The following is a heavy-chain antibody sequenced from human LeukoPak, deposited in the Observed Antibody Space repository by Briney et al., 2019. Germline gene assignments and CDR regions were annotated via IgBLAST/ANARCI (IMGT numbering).Heavy chain of an antibody. D-gene: IGHD3-22*01. CDR3: AKVPTYYYDSSGYFLPGEKYYFDY. Sequence: GGSLRLSCAASGFTFSSYAMSWVRQAPGKGLEWVSAISGSGGSTYYADSVKGRFTISRDNSKNTLYLQMNSLRAEDTAVYYCAKVPTYYYDSSGYFLPGEKYYFDYWGQGTLVTVSS. J-gene: IGHJ4*02. CDR1: GFTFSSYA. V-gene: IGHV3-23*01. CDR2: ISGSGGST.